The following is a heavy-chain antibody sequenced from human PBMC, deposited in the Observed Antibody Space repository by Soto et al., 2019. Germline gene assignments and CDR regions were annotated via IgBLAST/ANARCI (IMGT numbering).Heavy chain of an antibody. J-gene: IGHJ5*02. CDR1: GGSISSGNW. CDR2: IYYSGST. D-gene: IGHD3-10*01. V-gene: IGHV4-4*02. CDR3: ARYGSGSSVWFDP. Sequence: SETLSLTCAVSGGSISSGNWWSWVRQPPGKGLEWIGYIYYSGSTIYNPSLKSRVTISVDTSKNQFSLKLSSVTAADTAVYYCARYGSGSSVWFDPWGQGTLVTVS.